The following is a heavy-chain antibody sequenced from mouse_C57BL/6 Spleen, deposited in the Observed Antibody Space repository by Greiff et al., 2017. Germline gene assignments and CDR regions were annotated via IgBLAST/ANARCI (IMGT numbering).Heavy chain of an antibody. CDR2: INYDGSST. V-gene: IGHV5-16*01. D-gene: IGHD1-1*01. Sequence: EVHLVESEGGLVQPGSSMKLSCTASGFTFSDYYMAWVRQVPEKGLEWVANINYDGSSTYYLDSLKSRFIISRGNAKNILYLQMSSMKSEDTATYYCARDRDYYGSSYDWYFDVWGTGTTVTVSS. CDR1: GFTFSDYY. J-gene: IGHJ1*03. CDR3: ARDRDYYGSSYDWYFDV.